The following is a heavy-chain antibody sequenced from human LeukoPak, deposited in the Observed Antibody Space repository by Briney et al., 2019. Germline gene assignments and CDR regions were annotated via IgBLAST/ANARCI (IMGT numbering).Heavy chain of an antibody. D-gene: IGHD6-19*01. V-gene: IGHV3-9*03. J-gene: IGHJ4*02. CDR1: GFTFDDYA. CDR2: ISWNSGSI. CDR3: ARAYISGSPYFDY. Sequence: GRSLRLSCAASGFTFDDYAMHWVRQDPGKGLEWVSGISWNSGSIGYADSVKGRFTISRDNAKNSLYLQMNSLRAEDMALYYCARAYISGSPYFDYWGQGTLVTVSS.